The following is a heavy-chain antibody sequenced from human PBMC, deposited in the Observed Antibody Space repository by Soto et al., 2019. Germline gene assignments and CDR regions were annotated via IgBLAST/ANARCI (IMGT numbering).Heavy chain of an antibody. CDR2: IYYSGST. V-gene: IGHV4-30-4*01. D-gene: IGHD5-12*01. J-gene: IGHJ4*02. Sequence: SETLSLTCTVSGGSISSGDYYWSWIRQPPGKGLEWIGYIYYSGSTYYSPSLKSRVTISVDTSKNQFSLKLSSVTAADTAVYYCAAYSGYFYYFDYWGQGTLVTVSS. CDR1: GGSISSGDYY. CDR3: AAYSGYFYYFDY.